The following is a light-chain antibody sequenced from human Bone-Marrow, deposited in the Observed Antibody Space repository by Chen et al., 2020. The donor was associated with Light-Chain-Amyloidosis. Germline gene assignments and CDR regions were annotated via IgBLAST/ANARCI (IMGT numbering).Light chain of an antibody. CDR2: EVS. Sequence: QSALTQPASVSGSPGHSVAISCTGASSDIGGYNFVSWYQQHSGKAPKLILYEVSNRPSGVSSRFSGSKSGDTASLNISGLQPEDEADYYCSSYTTSTTWVFGGGTKLTVL. CDR3: SSYTTSTTWV. V-gene: IGLV2-14*01. J-gene: IGLJ3*02. CDR1: SSDIGGYNF.